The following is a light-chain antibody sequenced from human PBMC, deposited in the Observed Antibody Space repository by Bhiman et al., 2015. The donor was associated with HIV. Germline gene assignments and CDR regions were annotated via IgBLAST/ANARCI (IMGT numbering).Light chain of an antibody. J-gene: IGLJ1*01. V-gene: IGLV2-11*01. Sequence: QSALTQPRSVSGSPGQSVTISCTGSSSDVGGSDYVSWYQHHPGKAPKLMIYDVSKRSSGVSNRFSGSKSGNTASLTISGLQAEDEADYYCTSYTISSLYVFGTGTKVTVL. CDR1: SSDVGGSDY. CDR2: DVS. CDR3: TSYTISSLYV.